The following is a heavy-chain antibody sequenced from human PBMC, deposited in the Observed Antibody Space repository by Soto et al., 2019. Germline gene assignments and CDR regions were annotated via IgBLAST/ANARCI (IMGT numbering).Heavy chain of an antibody. CDR2: ISYNGGGT. CDR1: GFTFSKYA. V-gene: IGHV3-23*01. D-gene: IGHD3-10*01. CDR3: ARDLVRGASEGYSYYGMDV. J-gene: IGHJ6*02. Sequence: GGSLRLSCAASGFTFSKYAMTWARQAPGKGLEWVSAISYNGGGTYYVDSVKGRFTVSRDNSKNSLYLQMNSLRAEDTAVYYCARDLVRGASEGYSYYGMDVWGQGTTVTVSS.